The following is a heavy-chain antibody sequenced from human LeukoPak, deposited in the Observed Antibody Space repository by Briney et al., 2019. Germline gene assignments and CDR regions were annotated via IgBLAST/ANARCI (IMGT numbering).Heavy chain of an antibody. CDR1: GFTFSSYA. Sequence: PGGSLRLSCAASGFTFSSYAMHWVRQAPGKGLEWVAVTSYDGSNKYYADSVKGRFTISRDNSKNTLYLQMNSLRAEDTAVYYCARNKYSSGWYGHYYYYGMDVWGQGTTVTVSS. D-gene: IGHD6-19*01. CDR3: ARNKYSSGWYGHYYYYGMDV. CDR2: TSYDGSNK. V-gene: IGHV3-30-3*01. J-gene: IGHJ6*02.